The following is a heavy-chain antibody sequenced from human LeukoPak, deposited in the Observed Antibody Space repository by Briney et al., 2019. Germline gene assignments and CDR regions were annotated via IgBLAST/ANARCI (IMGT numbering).Heavy chain of an antibody. CDR3: AKRYIGSSGLYNFDY. V-gene: IGHV3-23*01. CDR1: GFTFSSYA. CDR2: ITGSTGST. J-gene: IGHJ4*02. D-gene: IGHD1-26*01. Sequence: PGGSLRLSCAASGFTFSSYAVTWVRQPPGKGLEGVSSITGSTGSTYYADSVKGRFTISRDNSKNTLYLQMNSLRAEDTAVYYCAKRYIGSSGLYNFDYWGQGTLVTVSS.